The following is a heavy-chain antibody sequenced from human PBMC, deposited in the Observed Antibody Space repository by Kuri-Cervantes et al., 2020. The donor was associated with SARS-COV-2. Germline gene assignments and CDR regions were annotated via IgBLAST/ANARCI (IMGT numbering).Heavy chain of an antibody. D-gene: IGHD4-17*01. CDR2: ISGSGGST. J-gene: IGHJ4*02. CDR1: GFTFSSYA. V-gene: IGHV3-23*01. Sequence: GESLKISCAASGFTFSSYAMSWVRQAPGKGLEWVSAISGSGGSTYYADSVKGRFTISRDNAKNLFYLQMNSLRAEDTALYYCARDLSQYGDPGFDFWGQGTLVTVSS. CDR3: ARDLSQYGDPGFDF.